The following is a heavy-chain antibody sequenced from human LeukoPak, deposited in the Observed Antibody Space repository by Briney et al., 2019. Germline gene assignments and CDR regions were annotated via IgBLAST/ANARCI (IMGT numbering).Heavy chain of an antibody. CDR2: ISGSGGST. CDR1: GFTSSSYA. D-gene: IGHD2-15*01. V-gene: IGHV3-23*01. Sequence: PGGALRLSCAASGFTSSSYAMSWVRRAPGKGLEWVSAISGSGGSTYYADSVKGRFTISRDNSKNTLYLQMNSLRAEDTAVYYCAKDRLSYCSGGSCYPFDYWGQGTLVTVSS. CDR3: AKDRLSYCSGGSCYPFDY. J-gene: IGHJ4*02.